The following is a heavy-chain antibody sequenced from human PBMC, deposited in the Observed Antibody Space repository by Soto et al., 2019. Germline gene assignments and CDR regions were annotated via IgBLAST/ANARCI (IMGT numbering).Heavy chain of an antibody. D-gene: IGHD5-18*01. J-gene: IGHJ5*02. CDR2: IIPRFGTP. Sequence: QVQLVQSGAEVKQPGSSVKVSCRASGGTFNNYAVSWVRQAPGQGLEWMGGIIPRFGTPNHSPEFQGRVTFNADISMHTVYMELSSLKSEDTAIYYCARVLGYSTIGLLDPLGQGTLVTVSS. V-gene: IGHV1-69*06. CDR1: GGTFNNYA. CDR3: ARVLGYSTIGLLDP.